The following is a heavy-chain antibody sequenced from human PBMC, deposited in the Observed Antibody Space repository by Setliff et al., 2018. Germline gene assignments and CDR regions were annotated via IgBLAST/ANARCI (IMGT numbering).Heavy chain of an antibody. CDR2: IYYSGST. V-gene: IGHV4-39*07. J-gene: IGHJ4*02. CDR3: ARINFYVSSGFYYASDY. Sequence: SETLSLTCSVSGGSISSSNYYWGWIRQPPGKGLEWIGNIYYSGSTYYNPSLKSRVTMSVDTSKNQFSLMLTSVTAADTAVYYCARINFYVSSGFYYASDYWGQGTLVTVSS. CDR1: GGSISSSNYY. D-gene: IGHD3-22*01.